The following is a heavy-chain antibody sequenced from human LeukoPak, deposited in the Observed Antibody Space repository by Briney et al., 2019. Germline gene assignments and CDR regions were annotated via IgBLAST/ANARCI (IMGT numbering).Heavy chain of an antibody. D-gene: IGHD6-6*01. Sequence: QPGGSLRLSCAASGFTFSSYWMHWVRQAPGKGLEWVSYISSSGSTIYYADSVKGRFTISRDNAKTSLYLQMNSLRAEDTAVYYCARDLGPHSSSPNSGAFDIWGQGTMVTVSS. CDR2: ISSSGSTI. CDR1: GFTFSSYW. V-gene: IGHV3-48*04. CDR3: ARDLGPHSSSPNSGAFDI. J-gene: IGHJ3*02.